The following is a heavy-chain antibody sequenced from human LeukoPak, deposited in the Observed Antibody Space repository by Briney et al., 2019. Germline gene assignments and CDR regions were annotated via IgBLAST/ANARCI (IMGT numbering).Heavy chain of an antibody. CDR3: ARDGLDYYSSGSSSFAY. CDR2: ISSHGGST. D-gene: IGHD3-10*01. J-gene: IGHJ4*02. Sequence: GGSLRLSCAASGFTFSRFAMHGVRQAPGKGVEYGSAISSHGGSTYYANYVKGRFTISRDNSKNTLYLQMGSLRAEDMAVYSRARDGLDYYSSGSSSFAYWGQGTLVTVSS. V-gene: IGHV3-64*01. CDR1: GFTFSRFA.